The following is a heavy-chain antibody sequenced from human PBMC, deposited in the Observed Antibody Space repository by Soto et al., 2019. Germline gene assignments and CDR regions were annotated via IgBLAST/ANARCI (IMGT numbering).Heavy chain of an antibody. Sequence: GGSLRLSCAASGFTFSSYAMSWVRQAPGKGLEWVSAISGSGGSTYYADSVKGRFTISRDNSKNTLYLQMNSLRAEDTAVYYCAKPSELDYYDSSGYYPFDYWGQGTLVTVSS. CDR2: ISGSGGST. CDR3: AKPSELDYYDSSGYYPFDY. D-gene: IGHD3-22*01. J-gene: IGHJ4*02. CDR1: GFTFSSYA. V-gene: IGHV3-23*01.